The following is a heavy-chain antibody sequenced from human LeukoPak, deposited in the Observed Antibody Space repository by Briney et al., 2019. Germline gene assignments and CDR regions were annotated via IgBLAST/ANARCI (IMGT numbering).Heavy chain of an antibody. Sequence: PGGSLRLSCAASGFTFSIYGMHWVRQAPGKGLVWVSRINSDGSTTNYADSVKGRFTISRDNAENTLYLQMNSLRVEDTAVYYCTRRVSATRWFDPWGQGTLVTVSS. CDR1: GFTFSIYG. CDR2: INSDGSTT. CDR3: TRRVSATRWFDP. V-gene: IGHV3-74*01. D-gene: IGHD2-15*01. J-gene: IGHJ5*02.